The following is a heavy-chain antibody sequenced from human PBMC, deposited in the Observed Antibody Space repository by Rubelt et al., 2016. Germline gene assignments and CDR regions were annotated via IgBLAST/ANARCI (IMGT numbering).Heavy chain of an antibody. CDR1: GYTFTDYC. Sequence: QVQLVQSGAEVKKPGASVKVSCKASGYTFTDYCIHWVRQAPGQGLEWMGRINPNGGGTNFAQRFQGRVTMTRDTSISTAYMELNSLRSDDTAVDYCARDGAYGTDTWFDPWGQGTQVTVAS. CDR3: ARDGAYGTDTWFDP. CDR2: INPNGGGT. J-gene: IGHJ5*02. V-gene: IGHV1-2*06. D-gene: IGHD4-17*01.